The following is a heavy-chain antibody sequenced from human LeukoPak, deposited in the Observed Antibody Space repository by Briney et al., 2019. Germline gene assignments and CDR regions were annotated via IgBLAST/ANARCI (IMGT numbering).Heavy chain of an antibody. CDR3: ASGGGYSYGWVDY. CDR2: IYSGGST. V-gene: IGHV3-53*01. Sequence: GGSLRLSCAASGFTVSSNYMSWVRQAPGKGLEWVSVIYSGGSTYYAGSVKGRFTISRDNAKNSLYLQMNSLRAEDTAVYYCASGGGYSYGWVDYWGQGILVTVSS. CDR1: GFTVSSNY. J-gene: IGHJ4*02. D-gene: IGHD5-18*01.